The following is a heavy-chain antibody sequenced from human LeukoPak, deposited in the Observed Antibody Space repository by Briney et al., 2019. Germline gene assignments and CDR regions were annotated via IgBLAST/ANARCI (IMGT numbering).Heavy chain of an antibody. J-gene: IGHJ3*02. D-gene: IGHD3-3*01. CDR3: AKDHRYYDFWSGWDAFDI. Sequence: GGSLRLSCAASGFTFSSYGMHWVRQAPGKGLEWVAVISYDGSNKYYADSVKGRFTISRDNSKNTLYLQMNSLRAEDTAVYYCAKDHRYYDFWSGWDAFDIWGQGTMVTVSS. V-gene: IGHV3-30*18. CDR2: ISYDGSNK. CDR1: GFTFSSYG.